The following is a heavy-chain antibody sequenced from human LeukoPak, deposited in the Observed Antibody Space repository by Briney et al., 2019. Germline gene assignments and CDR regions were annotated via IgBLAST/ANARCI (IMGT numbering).Heavy chain of an antibody. J-gene: IGHJ4*02. V-gene: IGHV4-31*03. CDR1: GASVRISNYY. Sequence: SETLSLTCTVSGASVRISNYYWGWIRQPPGKGLEWIGYIYYSGSTNYNPSLKSRVTISVDTSKNQFSLRVNSVTAADTAVYYCATWRGIFDWGQGTLATVSS. D-gene: IGHD2-15*01. CDR3: ATWRGIFD. CDR2: IYYSGST.